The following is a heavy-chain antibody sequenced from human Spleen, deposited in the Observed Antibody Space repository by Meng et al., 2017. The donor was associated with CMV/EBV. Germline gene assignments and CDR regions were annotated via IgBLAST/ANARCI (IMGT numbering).Heavy chain of an antibody. CDR2: IRSKANSYAT. CDR3: ARGDSSTTWLVFDY. CDR1: GFTFSGSA. V-gene: IGHV3-73*01. J-gene: IGHJ4*02. D-gene: IGHD6-13*01. Sequence: GESLKISCAASGFTFSGSAMHWVRQASGKGLEWVGRIRSKANSYATAYAASVKGRFTISRDDSKNTAYLQMNSLRDEDTAVFYCARGDSSTTWLVFDYWGLGTLVTVSS.